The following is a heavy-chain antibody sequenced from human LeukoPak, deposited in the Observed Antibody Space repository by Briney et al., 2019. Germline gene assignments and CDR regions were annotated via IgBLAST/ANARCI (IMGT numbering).Heavy chain of an antibody. CDR1: GGTFSSYA. V-gene: IGHV1-69*13. D-gene: IGHD1-26*01. CDR2: IIPIFGTA. CDR3: ARHRGSYAYYYYGMDV. Sequence: SVKVSCKASGGTFSSYAISWVRQAPGQGLEWMGGIIPIFGTANYAQKFQGRVTITADESTSTAYMELSSLRSEDTAVYYCARHRGSYAYYYYGMDVWGQGTTVTVSS. J-gene: IGHJ6*02.